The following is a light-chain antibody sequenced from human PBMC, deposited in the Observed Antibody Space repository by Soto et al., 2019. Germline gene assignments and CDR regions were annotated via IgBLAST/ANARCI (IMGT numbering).Light chain of an antibody. CDR3: QQSYSTPRT. CDR2: DAS. Sequence: IQMTQSHSTLSASVGDRVTITCRASQSISSWLAWYQQKPGKAPKLLIYDASSLESGVPSRFSGSGSGTEFTLTISSLQPDDFATYYCQQSYSTPRTFGQGTKV. CDR1: QSISSW. V-gene: IGKV1-5*01. J-gene: IGKJ1*01.